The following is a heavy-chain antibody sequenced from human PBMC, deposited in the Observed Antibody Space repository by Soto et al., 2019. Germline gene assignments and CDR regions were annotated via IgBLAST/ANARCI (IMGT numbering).Heavy chain of an antibody. D-gene: IGHD2-21*01. CDR2: IYSGGST. CDR1: GFTVSSNY. Sequence: EVQLVESGGGLVQPGGSLRLSCAASGFTVSSNYMSWVHQAPGKGLEWVSVIYSGGSTYYADSVKGRFTISRHNSKNTLYLQMNSLRAEDTAVYYCARDRRVRLHGYYYMDVWGKGTTVTVSS. V-gene: IGHV3-53*04. CDR3: ARDRRVRLHGYYYMDV. J-gene: IGHJ6*03.